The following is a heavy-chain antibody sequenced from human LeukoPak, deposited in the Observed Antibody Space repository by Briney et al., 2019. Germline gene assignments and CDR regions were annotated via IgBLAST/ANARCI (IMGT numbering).Heavy chain of an antibody. CDR1: GYTFTGYY. V-gene: IGHV1-2*02. Sequence: AASVKVSCKASGYTFTGYYMHWVRQAPGQGLEWMGWINPNSGGTNYAQRFQGRVTITRNTSISTAYMELSSLRSDDTAVYYCARAPTSVGHYYFYYYMDVWGKGTTVTVSS. J-gene: IGHJ6*03. CDR2: INPNSGGT. CDR3: ARAPTSVGHYYFYYYMDV. D-gene: IGHD1-26*01.